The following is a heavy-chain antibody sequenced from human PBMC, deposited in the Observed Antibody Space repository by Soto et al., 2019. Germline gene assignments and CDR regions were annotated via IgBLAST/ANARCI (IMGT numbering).Heavy chain of an antibody. Sequence: HPGGSLRLSCAASGFTFSSYAMHWVRQVPGKGLVWVSRINSDGSSKIYADSVKGRFTISRDNAKNTVYLQMSSLSVEDTAVYYCAKDWFYTIDSWGQGTPVTVSS. CDR2: INSDGSSK. CDR3: AKDWFYTIDS. D-gene: IGHD3-16*01. CDR1: GFTFSSYA. V-gene: IGHV3-74*01. J-gene: IGHJ4*02.